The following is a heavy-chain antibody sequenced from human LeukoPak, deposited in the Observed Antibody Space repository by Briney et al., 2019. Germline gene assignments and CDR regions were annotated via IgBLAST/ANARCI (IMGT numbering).Heavy chain of an antibody. CDR2: ISSSSSYI. J-gene: IGHJ4*02. CDR3: ASGGQGTFDY. CDR1: GFTFSSYS. Sequence: GGSLRLSCAASGFTFSSYSMNWVRQAPGKGLEWVSSISSSSSYIYYADSVKGRLTISRDNAKNSLYLQMSSLRAEDTAVYYCASGGQGTFDYWGQGTLVTVSS. V-gene: IGHV3-21*01. D-gene: IGHD1-1*01.